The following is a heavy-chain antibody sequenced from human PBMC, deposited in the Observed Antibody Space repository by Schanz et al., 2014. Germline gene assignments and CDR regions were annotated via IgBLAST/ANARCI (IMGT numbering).Heavy chain of an antibody. D-gene: IGHD5-12*01. CDR2: INLSGGST. CDR1: GYNITSYS. Sequence: QVHLVQSGAEVKKPGASVKVSCKASGYNITSYSMHWVRQAPGQGLEWMGIINLSGGSTNNAQKFQGRVTMTTDTSTSTSYMELTSLRFDDTAVYYCARDFSAYVGNYFDYWGQGTLVTVSS. CDR3: ARDFSAYVGNYFDY. J-gene: IGHJ4*02. V-gene: IGHV1-46*01.